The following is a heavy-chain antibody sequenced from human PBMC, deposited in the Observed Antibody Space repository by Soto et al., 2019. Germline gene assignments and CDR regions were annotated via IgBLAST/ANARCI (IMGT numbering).Heavy chain of an antibody. CDR3: ARDLHDTSGYYSYYFDY. CDR2: IWYDGSNK. CDR1: GFTFSSYG. J-gene: IGHJ4*02. D-gene: IGHD3-22*01. Sequence: QVQLVESGGGVVQPGRSLRLSCAVSGFTFSSYGMHWVRQAPGKGLEWVAIIWYDGSNKYYADSVKGRFTISRDNSKNTLYLQMHSLRAEDTAVYYCARDLHDTSGYYSYYFDYWGQGTLVTVSS. V-gene: IGHV3-33*01.